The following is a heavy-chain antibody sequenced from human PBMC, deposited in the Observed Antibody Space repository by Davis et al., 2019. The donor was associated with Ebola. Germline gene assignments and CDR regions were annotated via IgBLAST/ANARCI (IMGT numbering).Heavy chain of an antibody. J-gene: IGHJ3*02. CDR1: GFTFSTYW. D-gene: IGHD1/OR15-1a*01. CDR3: VRGGTGPAAGGGI. V-gene: IGHV3-74*01. CDR2: INVDGSST. Sequence: GESLKISCAASGFTFSTYWMHWVRQVPGKGLAWVSRINVDGSSTSYADSVRGRFTISRDNAKNTLYVQRNSLRVEDTAVYYCVRGGTGPAAGGGIWGQGTMVTVSS.